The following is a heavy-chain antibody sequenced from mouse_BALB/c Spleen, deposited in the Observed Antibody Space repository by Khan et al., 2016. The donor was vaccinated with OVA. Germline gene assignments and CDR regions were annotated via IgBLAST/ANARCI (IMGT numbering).Heavy chain of an antibody. V-gene: IGHV1-4*01. D-gene: IGHD3-1*01. Sequence: VQLQESGAELARPGPSVKMSCTASGYTFTSYSIHWIKLRLGQGLEWIGYINPSNGNTNYNQKFKDKATLTADKSSTTAYMQLSSLTSDDSAVYNYVRNGAYERNEGYFAYWGQGTLVTVSA. CDR3: VRNGAYERNEGYFAY. J-gene: IGHJ3*01. CDR2: INPSNGNT. CDR1: GYTFTSYS.